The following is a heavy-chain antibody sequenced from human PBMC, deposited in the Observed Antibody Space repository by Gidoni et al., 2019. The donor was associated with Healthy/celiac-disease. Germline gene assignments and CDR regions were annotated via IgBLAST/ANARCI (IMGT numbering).Heavy chain of an antibody. CDR1: GFTFSSYA. CDR3: AKAINHDYGDYWPSDY. D-gene: IGHD4-17*01. CDR2: ISGSGGST. V-gene: IGHV3-23*01. J-gene: IGHJ4*02. Sequence: EVQLLESGGALVQPGGSLSLSCAASGFTFSSYAMRWVRQAPGKGLAWVSAISGSGGSTYYADSVKGRFTISRDNSKNTLYLQMNSLRAEDTAVYYCAKAINHDYGDYWPSDYWGQGTLVTVSS.